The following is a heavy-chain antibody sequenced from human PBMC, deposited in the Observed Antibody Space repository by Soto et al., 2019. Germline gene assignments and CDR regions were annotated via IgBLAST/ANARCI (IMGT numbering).Heavy chain of an antibody. D-gene: IGHD6-19*01. V-gene: IGHV4-39*01. J-gene: IGHJ4*02. CDR3: ARLGSSGWYQGFYFGY. CDR1: GGSITRNNHY. CDR2: ILYSGST. Sequence: SETLSLTCIVSGGSITRNNHYWGWIRQSPGKGLEWIGSILYSGSTNYNPSLKSRVTLSVETSKNQFSLKMSSVTAADTALYYCARLGSSGWYQGFYFGYWGQGTLVTVSS.